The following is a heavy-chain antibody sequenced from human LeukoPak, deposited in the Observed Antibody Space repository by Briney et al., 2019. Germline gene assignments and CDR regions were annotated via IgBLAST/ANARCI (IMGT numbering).Heavy chain of an antibody. CDR3: ARRGVPVARGWFDP. CDR1: GGSISSYY. Sequence: SETLSLTCTVSGGSISSYYWSWIRQPPGKGLEWIGYIYYSGSTNYNPSLKSRVTMSIDTSKNQFSLKLSSVTAADTAVYYCARRGVPVARGWFDPWGQGTLVTVSS. V-gene: IGHV4-59*12. CDR2: IYYSGST. D-gene: IGHD2-2*01. J-gene: IGHJ5*02.